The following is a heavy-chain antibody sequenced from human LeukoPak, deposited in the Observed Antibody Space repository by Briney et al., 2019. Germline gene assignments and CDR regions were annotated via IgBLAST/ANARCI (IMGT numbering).Heavy chain of an antibody. CDR3: AKDSGLWWVASACFDY. CDR2: ISGSGGST. J-gene: IGHJ4*02. V-gene: IGHV3-23*01. CDR1: GFTFSSYA. D-gene: IGHD4/OR15-4a*01. Sequence: GGSLTLSCAASGFTFSSYAMSWVRHAPGKGLEWVSAISGSGGSTYYADSVKGRFTISRDNSKNTLYLQMNSLRAEDTAVYYCAKDSGLWWVASACFDYWGQGTLVTVSS.